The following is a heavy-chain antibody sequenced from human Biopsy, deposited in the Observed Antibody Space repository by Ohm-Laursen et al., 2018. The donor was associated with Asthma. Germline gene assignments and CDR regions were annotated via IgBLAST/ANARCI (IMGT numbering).Heavy chain of an antibody. V-gene: IGHV1-69*13. Sequence: SVKVSCKAPGGTFSNFAISWVRQAPGQGLEWLGGIMTVLGTTNYAQKFQGRVTITADESTSTAYMEVTSPRSEDTAIYYCARCQVGYSSGWSLLLKKIYYSGMDVWGQGTAVTVSS. J-gene: IGHJ6*02. CDR2: IMTVLGTT. CDR3: ARCQVGYSSGWSLLLKKIYYSGMDV. D-gene: IGHD6-19*01. CDR1: GGTFSNFA.